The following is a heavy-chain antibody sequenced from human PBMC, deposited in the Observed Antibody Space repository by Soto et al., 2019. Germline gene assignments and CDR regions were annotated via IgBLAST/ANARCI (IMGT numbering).Heavy chain of an antibody. V-gene: IGHV4-59*01. Sequence: SETLSLTCTVSGGYIGNDYWSWIRQPPGKELEWIGYTYYSGGTNYSPSLKSRVTISVDTSKNQFSLRLSSVTSADTAVYYCARGIAGAASGRAFDIWGQGTMVTVSS. D-gene: IGHD1-26*01. CDR1: GGYIGNDY. CDR2: TYYSGGT. J-gene: IGHJ3*02. CDR3: ARGIAGAASGRAFDI.